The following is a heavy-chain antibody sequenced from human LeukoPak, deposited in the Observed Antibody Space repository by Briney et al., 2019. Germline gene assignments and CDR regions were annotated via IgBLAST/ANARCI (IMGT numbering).Heavy chain of an antibody. CDR2: INHSGST. CDR1: GGSFSGYY. CDR3: ARDRRQLSSAFDSSGYPLDH. V-gene: IGHV4-34*01. Sequence: MPSETLSLTCAVYGGSFSGYYWSWIRQPPGKGLEWIGEINHSGSTNYNPSLKSRVTISVDTSKNQFSLKLSSVTAADTAVYYCARDRRQLSSAFDSSGYPLDHWGQGTLVTVSS. J-gene: IGHJ4*02. D-gene: IGHD3-22*01.